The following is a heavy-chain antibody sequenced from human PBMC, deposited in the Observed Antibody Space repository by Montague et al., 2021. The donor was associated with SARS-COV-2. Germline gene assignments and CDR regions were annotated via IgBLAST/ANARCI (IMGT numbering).Heavy chain of an antibody. J-gene: IGHJ4*02. Sequence: SETLSLTCTVSGDSISSSSYNWGWLRQPPGKGLEWIGSVHYSGSPYYNPSLKSRVTIYVDTSKNQLSLKLSSVTAADTAVYYCTRHVHMTWPEPSPGFDYWGQGTLVTVSS. D-gene: IGHD1-1*01. CDR3: TRHVHMTWPEPSPGFDY. CDR2: VHYSGSP. V-gene: IGHV4-39*01. CDR1: GDSISSSSYN.